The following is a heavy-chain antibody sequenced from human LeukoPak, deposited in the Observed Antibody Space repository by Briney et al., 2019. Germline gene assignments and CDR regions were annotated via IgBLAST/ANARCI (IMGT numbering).Heavy chain of an antibody. V-gene: IGHV5-51*01. Sequence: GESLKISCKASGYSFTNYWIGWVRQMPGKGLEWMGIIYPGDSDTRYSPSFQGQVTISADKSISTAYLQWTSLKASDTAMYYCARHSNGGQFKYYYYYMDVWGKGTTVTVSS. J-gene: IGHJ6*03. D-gene: IGHD4-23*01. CDR3: ARHSNGGQFKYYYYYMDV. CDR1: GYSFTNYW. CDR2: IYPGDSDT.